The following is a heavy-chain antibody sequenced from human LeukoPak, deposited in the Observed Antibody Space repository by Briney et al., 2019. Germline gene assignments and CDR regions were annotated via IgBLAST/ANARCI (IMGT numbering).Heavy chain of an antibody. V-gene: IGHV4-59*08. CDR3: ARHIRGYSYGPFDY. D-gene: IGHD5-18*01. Sequence: SETLSLTCTVSGGSISSYYWSWIRQPPGKGLEWIGYIYYSGSTNYNPSLKSRVTISVDTSKNQFSLELTSVTAADTAVYYCARHIRGYSYGPFDYWGQGSLVTVSS. CDR2: IYYSGST. J-gene: IGHJ4*02. CDR1: GGSISSYY.